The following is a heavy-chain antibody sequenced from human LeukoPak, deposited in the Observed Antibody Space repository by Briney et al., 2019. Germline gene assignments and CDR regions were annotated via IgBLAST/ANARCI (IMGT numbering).Heavy chain of an antibody. D-gene: IGHD3-16*01. J-gene: IGHJ2*01. V-gene: IGHV3-30*04. CDR2: ISTDGSYK. CDR3: ARSLIPGRWYFDL. CDR1: GFTFSSFP. Sequence: GGSLRLSCAVSGFTFSSFPFHWVRQAPGKGLEWMAAISTDGSYKYHGDSVKGRFTTSRDNPMNTLYLQMNGLRPDDTAVYYCARSLIPGRWYFDLWGRGTLVTVSS.